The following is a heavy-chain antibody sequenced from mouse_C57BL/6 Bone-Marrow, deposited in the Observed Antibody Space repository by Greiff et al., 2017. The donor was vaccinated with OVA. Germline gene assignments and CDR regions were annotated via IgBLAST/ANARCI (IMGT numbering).Heavy chain of an antibody. J-gene: IGHJ4*01. V-gene: IGHV1-55*01. CDR2: IYPGSGST. CDR3: TRPYYYGSSYDAMDY. D-gene: IGHD1-1*01. Sequence: QVQLQQPGAELVKPGASVKMSCKASGYTFTSYWITWVKQRPGQGLEWIGDIYPGSGSTNYNEKFKSKATLTVDTSSSTAYMQLSSLTSEDSAVYYGTRPYYYGSSYDAMDYWGQGTSVTVSS. CDR1: GYTFTSYW.